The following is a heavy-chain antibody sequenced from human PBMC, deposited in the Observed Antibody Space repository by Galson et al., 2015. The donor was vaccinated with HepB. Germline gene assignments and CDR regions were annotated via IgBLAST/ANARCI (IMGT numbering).Heavy chain of an antibody. CDR1: GFTVSSNY. CDR3: ARDSGYCSGGSCYAPFDY. Sequence: SLRLSCAASGFTVSSNYMSWVRQAPGKGLEWVPVIYSGGSTYYADSVKGRFTISRDNSKNTLYLQMNSLRAEDTAVYYCARDSGYCSGGSCYAPFDYWGQGTLVTVSS. J-gene: IGHJ4*02. D-gene: IGHD2-15*01. V-gene: IGHV3-66*02. CDR2: IYSGGST.